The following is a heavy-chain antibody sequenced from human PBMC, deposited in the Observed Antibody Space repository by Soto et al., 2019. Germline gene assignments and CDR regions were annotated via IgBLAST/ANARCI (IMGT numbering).Heavy chain of an antibody. CDR3: ARAPMVLTRSYFDS. CDR1: DGSISNFY. J-gene: IGHJ4*02. Sequence: LSLPCTVSDGSISNFYWSWIRQPPGKGLEWIGYISSSGNTNYNPSLKSRVSISVDTSKNQFSLNLTSVTAADTGVYYCARAPMVLTRSYFDSWGQGTPVTVSS. D-gene: IGHD3-22*01. V-gene: IGHV4-59*01. CDR2: ISSSGNT.